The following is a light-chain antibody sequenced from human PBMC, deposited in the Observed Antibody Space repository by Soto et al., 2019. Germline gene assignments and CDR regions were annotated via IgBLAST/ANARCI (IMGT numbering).Light chain of an antibody. CDR2: GAS. CDR3: HQYGSSPYT. CDR1: QSVSSSD. Sequence: EIVLTQSPGTLSLSPGERATLSCRASQSVSSSDLAWYQQKPGQAPRLLIYGASSMATGIPDRFSGSGSGTDFTLTISRLEPEDFAVYYCHQYGSSPYTFGQGTKLEIK. J-gene: IGKJ2*01. V-gene: IGKV3-20*01.